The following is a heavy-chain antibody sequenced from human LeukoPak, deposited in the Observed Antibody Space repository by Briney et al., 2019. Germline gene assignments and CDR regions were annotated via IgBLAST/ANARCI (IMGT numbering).Heavy chain of an antibody. J-gene: IGHJ3*02. Sequence: PGGSLRLSCAASGFTFSDYYMSWIRQAPGKGLEWVSVISGSGDATYYADSVKGRFTISRDNSKDTLYLQMNSLRAEDTAVYHCAKDKTYDDFWSGHDAFDIWGQGTMVTVSS. V-gene: IGHV3-23*01. CDR2: ISGSGDAT. CDR1: GFTFSDYY. CDR3: AKDKTYDDFWSGHDAFDI. D-gene: IGHD3-3*01.